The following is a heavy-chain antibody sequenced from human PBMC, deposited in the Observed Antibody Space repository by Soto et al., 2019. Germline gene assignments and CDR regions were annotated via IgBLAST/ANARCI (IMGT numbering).Heavy chain of an antibody. J-gene: IGHJ5*02. Sequence: SETLSLTCTVSGISIDNYYCSWIRQSAGKGLEWIGRIYSSGTTNYNPSLKSRVTMSVDMSKSQFSLNVRSVTAADTAVYYCVRDVGGSGWFAPWGQGTLVTAPQ. CDR1: GISIDNYY. CDR2: IYSSGTT. V-gene: IGHV4-4*07. CDR3: VRDVGGSGWFAP.